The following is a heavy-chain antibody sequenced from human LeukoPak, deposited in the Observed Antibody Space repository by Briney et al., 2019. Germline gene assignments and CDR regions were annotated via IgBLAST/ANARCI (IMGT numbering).Heavy chain of an antibody. CDR3: ARGYDFWSGYPPLDY. D-gene: IGHD3-3*01. Sequence: ASVKVSCKASGYTFTNYFIHWVRQAPGQGLEWMGWVNPNSGGTNYAQKFQGRVAMTRDTSISTAYMELSRLRSDDTAVYYCARGYDFWSGYPPLDYWGQGTLVTVSS. CDR2: VNPNSGGT. J-gene: IGHJ4*02. V-gene: IGHV1-2*02. CDR1: GYTFTNYF.